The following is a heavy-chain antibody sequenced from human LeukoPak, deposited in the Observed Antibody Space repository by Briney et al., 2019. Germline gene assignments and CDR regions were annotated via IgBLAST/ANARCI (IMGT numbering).Heavy chain of an antibody. CDR1: GGSISSYY. CDR3: ARGGAYYYDSSGYYIDY. CDR2: IYYSGST. J-gene: IGHJ4*02. V-gene: IGHV4-59*12. D-gene: IGHD3-22*01. Sequence: SETLSLTCTVSGGSISSYYWSWIRQPPGKGLEWIGYIYYSGSTYYNPSLKSRVTISVDTSKNQFSLKLSSVTAADTAVYYCARGGAYYYDSSGYYIDYWGQGTLVTVSS.